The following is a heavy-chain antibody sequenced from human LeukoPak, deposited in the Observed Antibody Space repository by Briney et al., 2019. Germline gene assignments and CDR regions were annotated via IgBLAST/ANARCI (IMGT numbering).Heavy chain of an antibody. Sequence: ASVKVSCKASGYTFTSYGISGVRQAPGQGLEWMGWISAYNGNTNNSKKLQGRVTVTTDTSTSTAYMELRRLRLDDTAVYYCARGVVPAAMIFFRGVDLGYWGQGTLVTVSS. CDR3: ARGVVPAAMIFFRGVDLGY. D-gene: IGHD2-2*01. V-gene: IGHV1-18*01. CDR1: GYTFTSYG. CDR2: ISAYNGNT. J-gene: IGHJ4*02.